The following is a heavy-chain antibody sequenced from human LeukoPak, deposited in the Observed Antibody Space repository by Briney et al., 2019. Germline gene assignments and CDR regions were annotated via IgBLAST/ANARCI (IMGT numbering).Heavy chain of an antibody. Sequence: GGSLRLSCAASGFTFSSYWMSWVRQAPGKGLEWVANIRQDGSEKYYVDSVKGRFTISRDNAQNSLHLQMNSLRAEDTAVYYCARLSSGWYGDFDYWGQGTLVTVSS. V-gene: IGHV3-7*03. D-gene: IGHD6-19*01. CDR3: ARLSSGWYGDFDY. CDR1: GFTFSSYW. J-gene: IGHJ4*01. CDR2: IRQDGSEK.